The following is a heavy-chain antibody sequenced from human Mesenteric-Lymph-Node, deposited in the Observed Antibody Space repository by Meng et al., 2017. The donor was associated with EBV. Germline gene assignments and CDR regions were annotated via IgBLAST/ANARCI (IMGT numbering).Heavy chain of an antibody. V-gene: IGHV4-30-2*01. D-gene: IGHD4-17*01. Sequence: QAPLRESRPGLVEPSHTLSLTCPVSGDSVMNGDYTWSWIRQPSGKGLEWIGHIYHSGPSYYNPSLRSRVSISLDRAKNEFSLMLNSVTAADTAFYYCARSFNGDWPFFDLWGRGTLVTVSS. J-gene: IGHJ2*01. CDR2: IYHSGPS. CDR1: GDSVMNGDYT. CDR3: ARSFNGDWPFFDL.